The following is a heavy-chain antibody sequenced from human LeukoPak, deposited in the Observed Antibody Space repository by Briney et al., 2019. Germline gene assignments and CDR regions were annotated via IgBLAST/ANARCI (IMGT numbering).Heavy chain of an antibody. D-gene: IGHD2-8*01. CDR2: INLKSGGT. Sequence: ASVNVSCKGSVYTFNEYYLHWVRQAPGQGLEWMGWINLKSGGTKYAQKFQGRVTMTRDTSITTAYMELSRLRSDDTAVYYCARGSNCANGVCYPNYYFHGMDVWGQGTTVTVSS. V-gene: IGHV1-2*02. CDR1: VYTFNEYY. J-gene: IGHJ6*02. CDR3: ARGSNCANGVCYPNYYFHGMDV.